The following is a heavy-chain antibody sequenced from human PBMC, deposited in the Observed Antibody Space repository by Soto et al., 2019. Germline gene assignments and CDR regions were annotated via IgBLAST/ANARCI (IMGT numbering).Heavy chain of an antibody. D-gene: IGHD2-21*02. Sequence: AGGSLRLSCAASGFTFSNAWMSWVRQAPGKGLEWVGRIKSKTDGGTTDYAAPVKGRFTISRDDSKNTLYLQMNSLKTEDTAVYYCTTQTKVTRRGYFDYWGQGTLVTVSS. J-gene: IGHJ4*02. CDR1: GFTFSNAW. CDR2: IKSKTDGGTT. CDR3: TTQTKVTRRGYFDY. V-gene: IGHV3-15*01.